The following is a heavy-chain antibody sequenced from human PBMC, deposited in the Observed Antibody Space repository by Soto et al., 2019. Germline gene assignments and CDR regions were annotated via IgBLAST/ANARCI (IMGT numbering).Heavy chain of an antibody. D-gene: IGHD6-13*01. CDR3: ARDRPPNRSIAAAGTGGSWFDP. CDR2: INTNTGNP. CDR1: GYTFTSYA. Sequence: ASVKVSCKASGYTFTSYAMNWVRQAPGQGLEWMGWINTNTGNPTYAQGFTGRFVFSLDTSVSTAYLQICSLKAEDTAVYYCARDRPPNRSIAAAGTGGSWFDPWGQGTLVTVPQ. J-gene: IGHJ5*02. V-gene: IGHV7-4-1*01.